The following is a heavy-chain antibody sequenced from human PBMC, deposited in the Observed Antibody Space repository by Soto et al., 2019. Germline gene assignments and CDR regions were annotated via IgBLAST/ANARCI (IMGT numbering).Heavy chain of an antibody. D-gene: IGHD2-8*02. J-gene: IGHJ4*01. CDR2: IRSKTSGGTT. CDR1: GFTLSNAW. V-gene: IGHV3-15*07. CDR3: TTDSLFTGVLVRFVF. Sequence: GGSLRLSCAASGFTLSNAWINWVRQAPGKGLEWVGRIRSKTSGGTTDFAAPVKGRFAISRDDSKDMVYLQMNSLRTEDTAVYYCTTDSLFTGVLVRFVFWGHGTLVTVSS.